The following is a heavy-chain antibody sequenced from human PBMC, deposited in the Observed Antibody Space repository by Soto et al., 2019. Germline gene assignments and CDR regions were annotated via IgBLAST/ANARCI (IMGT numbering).Heavy chain of an antibody. J-gene: IGHJ4*02. D-gene: IGHD1-26*01. Sequence: QVQLQQSGAGLLKPSETLSLTCAVYGGSFSDYIWTWIRQTPGKGLQWIGQINHSGSANYNPSLKNRVTISVHTSNSQFSLELSSVTAADTAVYYCARGLISGSHYSGGWYYFDSWGQGTQVTVSS. CDR3: ARGLISGSHYSGGWYYFDS. V-gene: IGHV4-34*01. CDR1: GGSFSDYI. CDR2: INHSGSA.